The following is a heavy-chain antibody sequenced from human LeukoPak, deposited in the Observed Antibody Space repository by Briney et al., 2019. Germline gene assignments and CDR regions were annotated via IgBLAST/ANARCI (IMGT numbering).Heavy chain of an antibody. CDR1: GFTFDDYA. J-gene: IGHJ4*02. CDR3: AKGAGYCSGGSCYSLHYFDY. CDR2: ISWNSGSI. D-gene: IGHD2-15*01. Sequence: PGGSLRLSCAASGFTFDDYAMHWVRQAPGKGLEWVSGISWNSGSIGYADSVKGRFTISRDNAKDSLYLQMNNLRAEDMALYYCAKGAGYCSGGSCYSLHYFDYWGQGTLVTVSS. V-gene: IGHV3-9*03.